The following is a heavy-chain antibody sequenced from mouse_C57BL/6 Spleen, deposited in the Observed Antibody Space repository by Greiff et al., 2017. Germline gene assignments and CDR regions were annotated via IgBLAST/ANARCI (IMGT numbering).Heavy chain of an antibody. Sequence: QVQLQQPGAELARPGASVKLSCKASGYTFTSYGISWVKQRPGQGLEWIGEIYPRSGNTYYTEKFKGKATLTVDKSSSTAYTELRSLTSEDSAVYFDARARDYGNPDYAMDYWGQGTSVTVSS. J-gene: IGHJ4*01. D-gene: IGHD2-1*01. V-gene: IGHV1-81*01. CDR2: IYPRSGNT. CDR1: GYTFTSYG. CDR3: ARARDYGNPDYAMDY.